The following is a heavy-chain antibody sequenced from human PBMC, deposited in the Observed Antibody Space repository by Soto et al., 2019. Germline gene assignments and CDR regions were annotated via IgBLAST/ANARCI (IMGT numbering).Heavy chain of an antibody. Sequence: GGSLRLSCAASGFTFSSYGMHWVRQAPGKGLEWVAVISYDGSNKNYADSVKGRFTISRDTSKNTLYMQMNSLRAEDTAVYYCAKDRSPVLLWFGEFFTGDWFDPWGQGTLVTVSS. V-gene: IGHV3-30*18. CDR2: ISYDGSNK. D-gene: IGHD3-10*01. CDR3: AKDRSPVLLWFGEFFTGDWFDP. J-gene: IGHJ5*02. CDR1: GFTFSSYG.